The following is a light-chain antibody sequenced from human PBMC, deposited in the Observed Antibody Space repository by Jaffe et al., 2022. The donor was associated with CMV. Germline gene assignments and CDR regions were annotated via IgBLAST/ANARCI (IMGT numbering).Light chain of an antibody. V-gene: IGLV3-19*01. J-gene: IGLJ3*02. CDR1: SLKKYY. Sequence: SSELTQDPAVSVALGQTVRITCQGDSLKKYYATWYQQKPGQAPVLVIYGQNDRPSGIPDRFSGSSSGNTASLTITGAQAEDEADYYCNSRDSSGNRVFGGGTKLAVL. CDR3: NSRDSSGNRV. CDR2: GQN.